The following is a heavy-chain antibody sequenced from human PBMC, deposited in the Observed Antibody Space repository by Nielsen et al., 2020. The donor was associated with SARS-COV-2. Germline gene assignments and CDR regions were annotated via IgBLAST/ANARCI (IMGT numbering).Heavy chain of an antibody. CDR3: AKDDVVRGDAYDI. J-gene: IGHJ3*02. D-gene: IGHD3-10*01. CDR2: TSASGAST. CDR1: GFAFSNFA. Sequence: GESLKISCSASGFAFSNFAMNWVRQAPGRGLEWVSGTSASGASTYYADSVKGRFSISRDNSRNTLYLQMNSLRVEDTAIYFCAKDDVVRGDAYDIWGQGTVVTVSS. V-gene: IGHV3-23*01.